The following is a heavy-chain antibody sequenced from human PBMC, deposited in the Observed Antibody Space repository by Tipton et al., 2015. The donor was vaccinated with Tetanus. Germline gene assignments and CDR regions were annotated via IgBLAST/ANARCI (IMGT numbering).Heavy chain of an antibody. Sequence: TLSLTCTVSGGSVSSGSYYWSWIRQPPGKGLEWIGYIYYSGSTNYNPSLKSRVTISVDTSKNQFSLKLSSVTAADTAVYYCARVRYYYDSSGFAFDYWGQGTLATVS. CDR1: GGSVSSGSYY. J-gene: IGHJ4*02. V-gene: IGHV4-61*01. D-gene: IGHD3-22*01. CDR2: IYYSGST. CDR3: ARVRYYYDSSGFAFDY.